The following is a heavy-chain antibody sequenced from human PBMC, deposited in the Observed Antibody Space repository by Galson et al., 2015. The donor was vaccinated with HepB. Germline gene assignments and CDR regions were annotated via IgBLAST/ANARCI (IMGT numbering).Heavy chain of an antibody. CDR1: GYSFTSYW. D-gene: IGHD3-9*01. Sequence: QSGAEVKKPGESLKISCTGSGYSFTSYWIGWVRQMPGKGLEWMGIIYPGDSDTRYSPSFQGQVTTSADKSISTAYLQWSSLKASGTAMYYCAALVGAQETGYLWGRPAPPGIYDYWGQGTLVTVSS. V-gene: IGHV5-51*01. J-gene: IGHJ4*02. CDR2: IYPGDSDT. CDR3: AALVGAQETGYLWGRPAPPGIYDY.